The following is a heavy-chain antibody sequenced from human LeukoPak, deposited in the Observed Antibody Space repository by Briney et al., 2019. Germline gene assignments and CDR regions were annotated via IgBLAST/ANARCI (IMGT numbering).Heavy chain of an antibody. J-gene: IGHJ5*02. V-gene: IGHV3-30*04. CDR1: GFTFSSYA. CDR3: ASNLFTGTNWFDP. CDR2: ISYDGSNK. D-gene: IGHD6-13*01. Sequence: PGGSLRLSCAASGFTFSSYAMHWVRQAPGKGLEWVAVISYDGSNKYYADSVKGRFTISRDNSKNTLYLQMNSLRAEDTAVYYCASNLFTGTNWFDPWGQGTLVTVSS.